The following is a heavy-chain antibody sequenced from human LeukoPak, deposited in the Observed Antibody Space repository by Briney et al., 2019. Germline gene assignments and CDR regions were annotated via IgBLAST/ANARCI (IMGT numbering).Heavy chain of an antibody. V-gene: IGHV4-34*01. CDR1: GGSFSGYY. J-gene: IGHJ5*02. Sequence: SETLTLISAVYGGSFSGYYWSWIRQPPGKGLEWIGEINHSGSTNYNPSLKSRVTISVDTSKNQFSLKLSSVTAADTAVYYCARAGPLWSGYADRFDPWGQETCALVSS. D-gene: IGHD3-3*01. CDR2: INHSGST. CDR3: ARAGPLWSGYADRFDP.